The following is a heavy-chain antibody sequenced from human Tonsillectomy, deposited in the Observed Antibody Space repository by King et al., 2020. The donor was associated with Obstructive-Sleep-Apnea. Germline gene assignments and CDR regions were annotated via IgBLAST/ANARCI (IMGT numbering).Heavy chain of an antibody. J-gene: IGHJ5*02. D-gene: IGHD3-10*01. CDR1: GGSISTYY. CDR3: AIAPYGSGIIDWFDP. CDR2: IYYSGST. Sequence: QLQESGPGLVKPSETLSLTCTVSGGSISTYYWSWIRQPPGKGLEWIGYIYYSGSTNYNPSLKSRVSISVDTSKNQFSLNLRSVTAADTAVYYCAIAPYGSGIIDWFDPWGQGTLVTVSS. V-gene: IGHV4-59*01.